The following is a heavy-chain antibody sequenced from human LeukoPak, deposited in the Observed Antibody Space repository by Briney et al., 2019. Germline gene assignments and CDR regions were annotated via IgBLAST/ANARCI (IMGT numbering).Heavy chain of an antibody. CDR1: GFTFSSYA. V-gene: IGHV3-30*04. J-gene: IGHJ4*02. CDR3: AIVRDYDILTGYPFDY. CDR2: ISYDGSNK. Sequence: GRSPRLSCAASGFTFSSYAMHWVRQAPGKGLEWVAVISYDGSNKYYADSVKGRFTISRDNSKNTLYLQMNSLRAEDTAVYYCAIVRDYDILTGYPFDYWGQGTLVTGSS. D-gene: IGHD3-9*01.